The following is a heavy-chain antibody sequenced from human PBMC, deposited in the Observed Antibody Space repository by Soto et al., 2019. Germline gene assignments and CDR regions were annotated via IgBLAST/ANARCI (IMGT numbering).Heavy chain of an antibody. CDR1: GFSLSTSGVG. CDR2: IYWDDNK. V-gene: IGHV2-5*02. D-gene: IGHD5-18*01. J-gene: IGHJ2*01. Sequence: QITLKESGPTLVKPTQPLTLTCTFSGFSLSTSGVGVGWIRQPRGKALEWLALIYWDDNKRYSPSLKSRLTITKDTSKNQVVLTMTNMDPVDTDTYYCAHIPDTAMDWYFDLWGRGTLVTVSS. CDR3: AHIPDTAMDWYFDL.